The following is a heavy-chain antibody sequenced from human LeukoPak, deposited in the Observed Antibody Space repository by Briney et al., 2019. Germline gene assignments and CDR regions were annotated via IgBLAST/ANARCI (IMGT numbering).Heavy chain of an antibody. V-gene: IGHV3-66*01. CDR1: GFTVRSSF. CDR3: ARGLGSYYSYLDY. Sequence: GGSLRLSCAASGFTVRSSFMNWVRQAPGKGLEWVSLLSNTDNSFYTDSVKGRFTLSRDNSKNTLYLQMNSLRVEDTAIYYCARGLGSYYSYLDYWGQGTLVTVSS. J-gene: IGHJ4*02. CDR2: LSNTDNS. D-gene: IGHD3-10*01.